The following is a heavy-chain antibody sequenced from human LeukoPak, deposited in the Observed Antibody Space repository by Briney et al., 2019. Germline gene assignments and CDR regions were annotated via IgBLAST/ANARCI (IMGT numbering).Heavy chain of an antibody. Sequence: SETLSLTCAVYGGSFSGYYWSWIRQPPGKGLEWIGEINHSGGTNYNPSLKSRVSISVDTSKNQFSLKLSSVTAADTAVYYCARGRLFIGSLRIYGMDVWGKGTTVTVSS. J-gene: IGHJ6*04. CDR3: ARGRLFIGSLRIYGMDV. CDR1: GGSFSGYY. D-gene: IGHD2-21*01. CDR2: INHSGGT. V-gene: IGHV4-34*01.